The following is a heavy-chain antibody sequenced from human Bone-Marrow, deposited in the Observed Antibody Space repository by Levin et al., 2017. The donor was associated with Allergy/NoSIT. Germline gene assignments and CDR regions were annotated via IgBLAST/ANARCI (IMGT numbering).Heavy chain of an antibody. D-gene: IGHD5-12*01. CDR3: ASHVGGLRSMADY. CDR2: IKQDGSEK. Sequence: PGGSLRLSCAASGFIFSNCWMSWVRQAPGKGLEWVANIKQDGSEKYYVDSVKGRFTISRDNAKNLLYLQMNSLRAEDTAVYYCASHVGGLRSMADYWGQGTLVTVSS. J-gene: IGHJ4*02. CDR1: GFIFSNCW. V-gene: IGHV3-7*02.